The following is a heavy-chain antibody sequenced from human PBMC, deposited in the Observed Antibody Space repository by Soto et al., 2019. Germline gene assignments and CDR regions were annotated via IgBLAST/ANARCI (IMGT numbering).Heavy chain of an antibody. J-gene: IGHJ3*02. CDR3: AKNQWGNVFDI. Sequence: VQLLESGGGLVHPGGSLRLSCAASGFAFNTYEMTWVRQAPGKGLEWVSTISKSGATPYYADSVRGRVTICRDNSKNTLHLQMNSLRAEDTDLYYCAKNQWGNVFDIWGQGTMITVSS. CDR2: ISKSGATP. V-gene: IGHV3-23*01. D-gene: IGHD3-16*01. CDR1: GFAFNTYE.